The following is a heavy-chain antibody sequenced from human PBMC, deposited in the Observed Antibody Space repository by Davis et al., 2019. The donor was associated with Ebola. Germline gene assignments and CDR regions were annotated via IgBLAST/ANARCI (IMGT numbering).Heavy chain of an antibody. D-gene: IGHD3-22*01. CDR1: GFTFSSYA. CDR2: ISWNSGSI. V-gene: IGHV3-9*01. Sequence: SLKISCAASGFTFSSYAMSWVRQAPGKGLEWVSGISWNSGSIGYADSVKGRFTISRDNAKNSLYLQMNSLRAEDTALYYCAKSYYYDSSAPHTSYYYGMDVWGQGTTVTVSS. J-gene: IGHJ6*02. CDR3: AKSYYYDSSAPHTSYYYGMDV.